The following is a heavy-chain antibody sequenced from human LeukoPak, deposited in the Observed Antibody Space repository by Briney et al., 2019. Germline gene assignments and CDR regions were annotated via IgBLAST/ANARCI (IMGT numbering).Heavy chain of an antibody. Sequence: PGGSLRLSCAASGSTFSSYAMSWVRQAPGKGLEWVSAISGSGGSTYYADSVKGRFTISRDNSKNTLYLQMNSLRAEDTAVYYCAKDLGSSGWYGNAFDIWGQGTMVTVSS. D-gene: IGHD6-19*01. CDR2: ISGSGGST. CDR3: AKDLGSSGWYGNAFDI. CDR1: GSTFSSYA. V-gene: IGHV3-23*01. J-gene: IGHJ3*02.